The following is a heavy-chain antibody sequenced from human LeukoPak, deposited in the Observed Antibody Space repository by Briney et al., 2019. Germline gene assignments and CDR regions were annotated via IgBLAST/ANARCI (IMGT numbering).Heavy chain of an antibody. Sequence: SVKVSCKASGGTFSGYAISWVRQAPGQGLEWMGGIIPIFGTANYAQKFQGGVTITADKSTSTAYMELSSLRSEDTAVYYCARDLSSGWYYFDYWGQGTLVTVSS. J-gene: IGHJ4*02. CDR1: GGTFSGYA. D-gene: IGHD6-19*01. CDR2: IIPIFGTA. V-gene: IGHV1-69*06. CDR3: ARDLSSGWYYFDY.